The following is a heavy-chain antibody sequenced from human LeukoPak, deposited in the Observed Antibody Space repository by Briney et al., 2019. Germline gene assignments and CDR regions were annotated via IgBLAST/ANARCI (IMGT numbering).Heavy chain of an antibody. Sequence: ASVKVSCKASGYTFTSYGISWVRQAPGQGLEWMGWISAYNGNTNYAQKLQGRVTMTTDTSTSTAYMELRSLRSDDTAVYYCARESVGMATLSGFDYWGQGTLVTVSS. J-gene: IGHJ4*02. CDR2: ISAYNGNT. D-gene: IGHD5-24*01. V-gene: IGHV1-18*01. CDR1: GYTFTSYG. CDR3: ARESVGMATLSGFDY.